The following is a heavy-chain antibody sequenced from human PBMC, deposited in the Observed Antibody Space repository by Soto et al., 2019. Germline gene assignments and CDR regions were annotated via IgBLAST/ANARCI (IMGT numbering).Heavy chain of an antibody. D-gene: IGHD6-13*01. V-gene: IGHV3-23*01. CDR3: AKDVEMDSSSWFY. CDR1: GFTFSSYA. Sequence: GWSLRLSRAASGFTFSSYAMSWVRQAPGKGLEWVSSISGSGGSTYYADSVKGRFTISRDNSKNTLYLQMNSLRAEDTAVYYCAKDVEMDSSSWFYWGQGTLVTVSS. CDR2: ISGSGGST. J-gene: IGHJ4*02.